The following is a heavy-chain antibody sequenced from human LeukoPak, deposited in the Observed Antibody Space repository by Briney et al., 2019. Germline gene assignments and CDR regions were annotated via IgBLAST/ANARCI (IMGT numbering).Heavy chain of an antibody. CDR1: GGSISGYY. CDR2: ISYSGGT. J-gene: IGHJ4*02. D-gene: IGHD1-26*01. CDR3: ARHGGSYTFDY. V-gene: IGHV4-59*08. Sequence: SETLSLTCTVSGGSISGYYWSWIRQPPGRGLEWIGFISYSGGTNYNPSLKSRVTISVDTSKNQFSLKLNSVTAADTAVYYCARHGGSYTFDYWGQGTLVTVSS.